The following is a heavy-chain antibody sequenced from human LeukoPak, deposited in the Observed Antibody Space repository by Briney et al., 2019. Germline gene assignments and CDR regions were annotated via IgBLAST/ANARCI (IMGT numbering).Heavy chain of an antibody. Sequence: GESLKISCKGSGYSFTSYWIGWVRQMPGKGLEWMGIIYPGDSDTRYSPSFQGQVTISADKSISTAYLQWSSLKASDTAMYYCARPGYCSSSSCYSFPNWGQGTLVTVSS. CDR2: IYPGDSDT. D-gene: IGHD2-2*01. CDR1: GYSFTSYW. V-gene: IGHV5-51*01. CDR3: ARPGYCSSSSCYSFPN. J-gene: IGHJ4*02.